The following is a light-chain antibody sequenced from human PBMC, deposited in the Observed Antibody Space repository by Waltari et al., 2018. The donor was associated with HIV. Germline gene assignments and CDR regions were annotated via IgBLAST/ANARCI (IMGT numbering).Light chain of an antibody. V-gene: IGLV2-8*01. Sequence: QAAPAHPPAASGSPVQSVRIACTGTSTVMRGSTYASWNQQHPGKAPKLIMTEVTKRPSGVPDRFSGSKSGNTASLTVSGLQAEDEAHYYCSSYAPTNNFYVLFGGGTALTVL. J-gene: IGLJ2*01. CDR2: EVT. CDR3: SSYAPTNNFYVL. CDR1: STVMRGSTY.